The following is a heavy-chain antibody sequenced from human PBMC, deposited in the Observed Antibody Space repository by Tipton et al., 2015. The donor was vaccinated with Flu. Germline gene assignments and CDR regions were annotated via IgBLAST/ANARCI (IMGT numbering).Heavy chain of an antibody. J-gene: IGHJ4*02. D-gene: IGHD3/OR15-3a*01. CDR3: ARGGLDQTIEFDY. Sequence: TLSLTCAVYGGSFSGYYWSWIRQPPGKGLEGIGEINHRGSTNYNPSLKSRVTISVDTSKNQFSLKLSSGTAADTAVYYCARGGLDQTIEFDYWGQGTLVTVSS. V-gene: IGHV4-34*01. CDR2: INHRGST. CDR1: GGSFSGYY.